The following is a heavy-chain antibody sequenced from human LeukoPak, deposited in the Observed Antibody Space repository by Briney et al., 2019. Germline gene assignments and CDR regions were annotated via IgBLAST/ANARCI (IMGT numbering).Heavy chain of an antibody. CDR1: GFTFSSYS. CDR3: ARDYSSENYDNWFDP. D-gene: IGHD6-25*01. CDR2: ISSSSSTI. V-gene: IGHV3-48*01. J-gene: IGHJ5*02. Sequence: GGSLRLSCAASGFTFSSYSMNWVRQAPGKGLEWVSYISSSSSTIYYADSVKGRFTISRDNAKNSLYLQMNSLRAEDTAVYYCARDYSSENYDNWFDPWGQGTLVTVSS.